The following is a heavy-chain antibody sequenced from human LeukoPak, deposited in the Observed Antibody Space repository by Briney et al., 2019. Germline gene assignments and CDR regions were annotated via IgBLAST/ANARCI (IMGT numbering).Heavy chain of an antibody. D-gene: IGHD3-10*01. CDR3: AKSYGSGSPFDY. J-gene: IGHJ4*02. V-gene: IGHV3-11*04. CDR2: ISSSGSTI. Sequence: GGSLRLSCAASGFTFSDYYMSWIRQAPGKGLEWVSYISSSGSTIYYADSVKGRFTISRDNSKNTLYLQMNSLRAEDTAVYYCAKSYGSGSPFDYWGQGTLVTVSS. CDR1: GFTFSDYY.